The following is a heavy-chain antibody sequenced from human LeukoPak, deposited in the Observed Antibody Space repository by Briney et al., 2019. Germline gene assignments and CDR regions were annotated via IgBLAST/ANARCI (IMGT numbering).Heavy chain of an antibody. D-gene: IGHD1-14*01. J-gene: IGHJ4*02. CDR3: ARQTYGTIPFDY. CDR2: INHSGST. Sequence: PSETLSLTCAVYGGSFSGYYWSWIRQPPGKGLEWIGEINHSGSTNYNPSLKSRVTISVDTSKNQFSLKLSSVTAADTAVYYCARQTYGTIPFDYWGQGTLVTVSS. V-gene: IGHV4-34*01. CDR1: GGSFSGYY.